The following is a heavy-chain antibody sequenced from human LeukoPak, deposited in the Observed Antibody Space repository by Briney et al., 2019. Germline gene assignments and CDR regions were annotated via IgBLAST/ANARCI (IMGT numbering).Heavy chain of an antibody. CDR1: GYTFTTYT. CDR3: ASSRGYDVGGYFDY. CDR2: INAGNDNT. Sequence: ASVKVSCKASGYTFTTYTIHWVRQAPGQRLEWMGGINAGNDNTKYSQKFQDRVTITRDTSASTAYMELSSLRSEDTAVYYCASSRGYDVGGYFDYWGQGTLVTVSS. J-gene: IGHJ4*02. D-gene: IGHD5-12*01. V-gene: IGHV1-3*01.